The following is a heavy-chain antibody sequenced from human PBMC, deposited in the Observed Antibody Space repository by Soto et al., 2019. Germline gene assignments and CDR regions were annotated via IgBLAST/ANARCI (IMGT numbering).Heavy chain of an antibody. CDR2: INNDGIDT. CDR1: GFTFIGYW. D-gene: IGHD3-10*01. CDR3: ARDGSMVRERWFDP. J-gene: IGHJ5*02. Sequence: EVQLVESGGGVVQPGGSLRLSCAASGFTFIGYWMHWVRQGPGKGLVWVARINNDGIDTTYADSVKGRFTISRDNTKNMVYLEMNSPRADDTAVYYCARDGSMVRERWFDPWGQGTLVTVSS. V-gene: IGHV3-74*03.